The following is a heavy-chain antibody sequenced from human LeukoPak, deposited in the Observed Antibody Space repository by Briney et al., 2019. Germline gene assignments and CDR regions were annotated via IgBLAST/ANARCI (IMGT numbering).Heavy chain of an antibody. CDR2: ISAYNGNT. CDR1: GYTYTRYG. J-gene: IGHJ4*02. Sequence: GASVKVSCKASGYTYTRYGIIWVRQAPGQGLVCMGWISAYNGNTNYSQKLQDRVTMTTDTTTSTAYMELRSQRSDDTAVYFCARDLRPRTSDCWGQGTLVTDSS. CDR3: ARDLRPRTSDC. D-gene: IGHD1-7*01. V-gene: IGHV1-18*01.